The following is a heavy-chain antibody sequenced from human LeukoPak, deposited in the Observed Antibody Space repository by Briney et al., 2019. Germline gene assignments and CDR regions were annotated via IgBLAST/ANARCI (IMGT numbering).Heavy chain of an antibody. J-gene: IGHJ4*02. CDR3: AAGRYSSSSFDY. CDR2: VNSDGSMT. D-gene: IGHD6-6*01. Sequence: GGSLRLSCATSGFTFSNAWMHWVRQAPGKGLVWVSRVNSDGSMTSYPDSVKGRFTIPRDNAKNTLSLQMNSLRAEDTAVYYCAAGRYSSSSFDYWGQGTLVTVSS. V-gene: IGHV3-74*01. CDR1: GFTFSNAW.